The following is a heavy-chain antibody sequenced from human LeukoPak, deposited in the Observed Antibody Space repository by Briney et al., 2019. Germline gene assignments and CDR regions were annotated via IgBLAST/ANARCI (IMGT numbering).Heavy chain of an antibody. D-gene: IGHD2-2*01. CDR2: ISSSSSTI. J-gene: IGHJ4*02. CDR1: GFTFSSYS. CDR3: ARALPVVPAAYFDY. V-gene: IGHV3-48*01. Sequence: GGSLRLSCAASGFTFSSYSMNWVRQAPGKGLEWVSYISSSSSTIYYADSVKGRFTISRDNAKNSLYLQMNSLRAEDTAVYYCARALPVVPAAYFDYWGQGTLVTVSS.